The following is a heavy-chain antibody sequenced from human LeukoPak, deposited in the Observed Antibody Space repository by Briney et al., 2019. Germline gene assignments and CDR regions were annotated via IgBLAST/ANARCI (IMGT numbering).Heavy chain of an antibody. CDR2: ISGSGGST. Sequence: GGSLRLSCAASGFRFTNYWMSWVREAPGKGLEWVSAISGSGGSTYYADSVKGRFTISRDNAKNTLYLQMNSLRAEDTAVYYCAPRWGMDVWGQGTTVTVSS. V-gene: IGHV3-23*01. CDR1: GFRFTNYW. CDR3: APRWGMDV. J-gene: IGHJ6*02. D-gene: IGHD2-15*01.